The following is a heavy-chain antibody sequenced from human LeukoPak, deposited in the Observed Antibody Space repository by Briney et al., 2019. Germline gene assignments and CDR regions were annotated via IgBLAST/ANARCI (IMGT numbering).Heavy chain of an antibody. D-gene: IGHD3-3*01. Sequence: GGSLRLSCAASGFIFSAYIMDWVRQAPGKGLEWIGRIRKKNAGYTTEYAASLKGRFVVSRDDSKDSVFLQMNGLETEDTAVYYCTREGGEGDYTAFDLWGQGTMVTVSS. CDR3: TREGGEGDYTAFDL. J-gene: IGHJ3*01. CDR2: IRKKNAGYTT. CDR1: GFIFSAYI. V-gene: IGHV3-72*01.